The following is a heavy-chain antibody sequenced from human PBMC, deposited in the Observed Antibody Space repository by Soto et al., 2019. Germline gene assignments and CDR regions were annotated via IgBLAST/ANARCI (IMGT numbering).Heavy chain of an antibody. J-gene: IGHJ4*02. CDR3: ARGVQENVLLWFGTIWGFDY. V-gene: IGHV4-59*01. CDR2: IYYSGST. Sequence: SETLSLTCTVSGGSISSYYWSWIRQPPGKGLEWIGYIYYSGSTNYNPSLKSRVTISVDTSKNQFSLKLSSVTAADTAVYYCARGVQENVLLWFGTIWGFDYWGQGTLVTVSS. CDR1: GGSISSYY. D-gene: IGHD3-10*01.